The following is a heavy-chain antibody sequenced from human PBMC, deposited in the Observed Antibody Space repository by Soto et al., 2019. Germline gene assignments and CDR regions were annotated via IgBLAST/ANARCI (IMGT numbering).Heavy chain of an antibody. D-gene: IGHD3-3*01. CDR1: GGSFSCYY. J-gene: IGHJ5*02. CDR3: ARAIFGVVMGGDWFDP. CDR2: INHSGST. V-gene: IGHV4-34*01. Sequence: SETLSLTCAVYGGSFSCYYWSWIRQPPGKGLEWIGEINHSGSTNYNPSLKSRVTISVDTSKNQFSLKLSSVTAADTAVYYCARAIFGVVMGGDWFDPWGQGTLVTVSS.